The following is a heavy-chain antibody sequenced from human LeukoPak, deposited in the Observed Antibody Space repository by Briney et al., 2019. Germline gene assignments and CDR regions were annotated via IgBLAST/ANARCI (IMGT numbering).Heavy chain of an antibody. J-gene: IGHJ5*02. CDR3: ARHPLDSSSKNWFDP. D-gene: IGHD6-13*01. CDR2: VCYSGST. CDR1: GGSFSSSSYY. V-gene: IGHV4-39*01. Sequence: SETLSLTCTVSGGSFSSSSYYWGWIRQPPGQGLEWIGSVCYSGSTYYNPSLKSRVTISVDTSKNQFSLKLSSVTAADTAVYYCARHPLDSSSKNWFDPWGQGTLVTVSS.